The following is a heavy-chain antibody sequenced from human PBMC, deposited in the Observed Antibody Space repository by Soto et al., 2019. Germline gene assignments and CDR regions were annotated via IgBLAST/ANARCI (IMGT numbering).Heavy chain of an antibody. CDR1: GFTFSDFG. D-gene: IGHD3-3*01. J-gene: IGHJ4*02. V-gene: IGHV3-23*01. Sequence: GGSLRLSCAASGFTFSDFGMSWVLHPPWKGLECVSVISSSGDATYYAASVKGRFTLSRDNSKNRLNVQMNSLAVADTAGYYYAKEVKIYAVDPDNYWGQGTQVTVSS. CDR2: ISSSGDAT. CDR3: AKEVKIYAVDPDNY.